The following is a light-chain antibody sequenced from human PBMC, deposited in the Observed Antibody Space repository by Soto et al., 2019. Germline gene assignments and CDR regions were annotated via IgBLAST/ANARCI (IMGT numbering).Light chain of an antibody. CDR3: QQYGSSPSGT. V-gene: IGKV3-20*01. Sequence: EIVLTQSPGTLSLSPGERATLSCRASQSVSSSYLAWYQQKPGQAPRLLIYGASSRATGIPDRFSGSGSGPDFTLTISRLEPEDFAVYYCQQYGSSPSGTFGQGTKLELK. CDR2: GAS. J-gene: IGKJ2*01. CDR1: QSVSSSY.